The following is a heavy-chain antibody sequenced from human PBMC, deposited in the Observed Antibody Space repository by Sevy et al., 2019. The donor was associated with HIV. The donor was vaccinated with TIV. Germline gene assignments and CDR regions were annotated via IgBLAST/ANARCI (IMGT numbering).Heavy chain of an antibody. CDR2: IKQDGSEK. CDR1: GFTFSSYW. D-gene: IGHD3-22*01. J-gene: IGHJ4*02. Sequence: GGSLRLSCAASGFTFSSYWMSWVRQAPGKGLEWVANIKQDGSEKYYVDSVKGRFTISRDNAKNSLYPQMNSLRAEDTAVYYCASSGYYYRGVFDYWGQGTLVTVSS. CDR3: ASSGYYYRGVFDY. V-gene: IGHV3-7*01.